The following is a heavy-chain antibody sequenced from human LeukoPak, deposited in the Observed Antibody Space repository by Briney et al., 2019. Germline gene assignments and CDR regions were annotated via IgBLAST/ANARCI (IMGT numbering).Heavy chain of an antibody. Sequence: PSETLSLTCAVYGGSFSGYYWSWIRQPPGKGLEWIGEINHSGSTNYNPSLKSRVTISVDTSKNQFSLKLSSVTAADTAVYYCASYWYSGLYYYYGMDVWGQGTTVTVSS. CDR2: INHSGST. J-gene: IGHJ6*02. CDR3: ASYWYSGLYYYYGMDV. V-gene: IGHV4-34*01. D-gene: IGHD1-26*01. CDR1: GGSFSGYY.